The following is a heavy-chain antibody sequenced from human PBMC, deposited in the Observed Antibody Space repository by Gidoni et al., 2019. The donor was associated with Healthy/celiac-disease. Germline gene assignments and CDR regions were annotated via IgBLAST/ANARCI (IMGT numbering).Heavy chain of an antibody. J-gene: IGHJ6*02. D-gene: IGHD6-19*01. V-gene: IGHV4-59*01. CDR2: IYYSGST. Sequence: QVQLQESGPGLVKPSETLSLTCTVSGGSISSYYWSWIRQPPGKGLEWIGYIYYSGSTNYNPSLKSRVTISVDTSKNQFSLKLSSVTAADTAVYYCARDPGIAVAGYGMDVWGQGTTVTVSS. CDR3: ARDPGIAVAGYGMDV. CDR1: GGSISSYY.